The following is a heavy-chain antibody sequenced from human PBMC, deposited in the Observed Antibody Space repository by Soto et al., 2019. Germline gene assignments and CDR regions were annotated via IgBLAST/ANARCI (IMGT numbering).Heavy chain of an antibody. Sequence: QLHLVHSGAEVKKPGSSLKVSCKASEGTFSNSGIGWVRQAPGQGLEWMGGIIPIFDTTNYAQKLQGRITIIADESTNTVYMELSNLRSADTGVYYCARAPILVSVTLHENYFDSWGQGTLVTVSS. CDR1: EGTFSNSG. D-gene: IGHD2-21*02. CDR2: IIPIFDTT. CDR3: ARAPILVSVTLHENYFDS. J-gene: IGHJ4*02. V-gene: IGHV1-69*01.